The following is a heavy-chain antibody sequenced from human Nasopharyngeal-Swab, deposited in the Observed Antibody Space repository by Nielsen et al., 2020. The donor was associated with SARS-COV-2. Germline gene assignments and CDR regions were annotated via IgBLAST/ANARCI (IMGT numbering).Heavy chain of an antibody. CDR2: IYYSGST. CDR3: ARYRGGFYSSNWYFDY. D-gene: IGHD6-13*01. J-gene: IGHJ4*02. V-gene: IGHV4-39*01. Sequence: WVRPCAATALEWIGSIYYSGSTYYNPALKSRVTISVDTSKNQFSLKLSSVTAADTAVYYCARYRGGFYSSNWYFDYWGQGTLVTVSS.